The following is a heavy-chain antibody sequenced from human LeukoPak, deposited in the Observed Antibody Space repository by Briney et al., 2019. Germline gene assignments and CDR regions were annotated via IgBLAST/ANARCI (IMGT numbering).Heavy chain of an antibody. CDR3: AKDLDSAAFDI. J-gene: IGHJ3*02. Sequence: ASVEVSCRASGYTFTTYAINWVRQAPGQGLEYMGWIRTNTGSPTYAQGFTGRFVFSLDTSVNTAYLQISSLKAEDTAVYYCAKDLDSAAFDIWGQGTMVTVSS. D-gene: IGHD2-15*01. CDR1: GYTFTTYA. V-gene: IGHV7-4-1*02. CDR2: IRTNTGSP.